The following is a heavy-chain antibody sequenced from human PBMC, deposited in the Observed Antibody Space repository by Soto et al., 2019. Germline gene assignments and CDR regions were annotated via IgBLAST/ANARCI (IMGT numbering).Heavy chain of an antibody. CDR1: GYSISSGYY. Sequence: SETLSLTCAVSGYSISSGYYWGWIRQPPGKGLEWIGSIYHSGSTYYNPSLKSRVTISVDTSKNQFSLKLSSVTAADTAVYYCARVLGDYGDYAGWFDPWGQGTLVTVSS. CDR3: ARVLGDYGDYAGWFDP. J-gene: IGHJ5*02. CDR2: IYHSGST. D-gene: IGHD4-17*01. V-gene: IGHV4-38-2*01.